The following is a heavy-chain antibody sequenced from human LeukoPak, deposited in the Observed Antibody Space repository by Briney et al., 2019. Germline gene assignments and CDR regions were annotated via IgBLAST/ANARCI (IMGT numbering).Heavy chain of an antibody. Sequence: GASVKVSCKASGYTFTGYYMHWVRQAPGQGLELMGWINPNSGGTNYPQKFQGRVTMTRDTSISTAYMELSRLRSDDTAVYYCARDPPFWSGYGAFDICGQGTMVTVSS. D-gene: IGHD3-3*01. V-gene: IGHV1-2*02. CDR3: ARDPPFWSGYGAFDI. J-gene: IGHJ3*02. CDR2: INPNSGGT. CDR1: GYTFTGYY.